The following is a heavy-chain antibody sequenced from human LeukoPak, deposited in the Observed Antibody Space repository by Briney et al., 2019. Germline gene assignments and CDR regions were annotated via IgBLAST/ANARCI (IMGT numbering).Heavy chain of an antibody. J-gene: IGHJ6*03. V-gene: IGHV3-23*01. CDR3: AKVGHYYGSGRVYQVGTHYYYYMDV. Sequence: PGGSLRLSCAASGFTFSSYGMSWVRQAPGKGLEWVSAISGSGGSTYYADSVKGRFTISRDNSKNTLYLQMNSLRAEDTAVYYCAKVGHYYGSGRVYQVGTHYYYYMDVWGKGTTVTISS. CDR2: ISGSGGST. D-gene: IGHD3-10*01. CDR1: GFTFSSYG.